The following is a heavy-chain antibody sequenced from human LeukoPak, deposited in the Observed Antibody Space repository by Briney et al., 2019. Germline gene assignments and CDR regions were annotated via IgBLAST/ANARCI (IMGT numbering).Heavy chain of an antibody. Sequence: GGSLRLSCAASGFTFSSYAMSWVRQAPGKGLEWVSGLSGRGGSTYYADSVKGRFTISRDNSKNTLYLQMNSLRAEDTAVYYCAKGDFFLLTYYDYWGQGTLVSVSS. CDR1: GFTFSSYA. V-gene: IGHV3-23*01. CDR3: AKGDFFLLTYYDY. D-gene: IGHD2/OR15-2a*01. CDR2: LSGRGGST. J-gene: IGHJ4*02.